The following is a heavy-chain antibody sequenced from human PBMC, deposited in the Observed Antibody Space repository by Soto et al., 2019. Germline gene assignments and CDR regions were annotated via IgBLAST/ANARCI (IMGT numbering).Heavy chain of an antibody. V-gene: IGHV3-7*01. CDR3: ASLGRHG. D-gene: IGHD3-16*01. J-gene: IGHJ6*02. CDR1: GFTFSDSW. Sequence: GGSLRLSCAASGFTFSDSWMDWARQVPGKGPEWVANINQDGSGKNYVDSVKGRFTISRDNAKNSLYLQMNSLRAEDAAVYYCASLGRHGWGQGTTVTVSS. CDR2: INQDGSGK.